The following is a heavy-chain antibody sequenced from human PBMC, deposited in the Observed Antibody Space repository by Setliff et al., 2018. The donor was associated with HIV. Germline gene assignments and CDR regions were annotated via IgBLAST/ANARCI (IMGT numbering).Heavy chain of an antibody. CDR3: TQSQHLQYQMAAFDI. D-gene: IGHD1-1*01. CDR1: GFTFRSYA. V-gene: IGHV3-23*01. CDR2: ISGSGGHT. Sequence: GGSLRLSCGASGFTFRSYAMNWVRQAPGKGLEWVSGISGSGGHTYYAESVKGRFTISRDKSKNTLYLQMNSLRAEDTAVYYCTQSQHLQYQMAAFDIWGQGTKVTVSS. J-gene: IGHJ3*02.